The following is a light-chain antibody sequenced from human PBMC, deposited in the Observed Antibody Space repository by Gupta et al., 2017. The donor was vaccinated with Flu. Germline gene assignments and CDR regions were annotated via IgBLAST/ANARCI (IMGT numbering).Light chain of an antibody. V-gene: IGLV6-57*01. Sequence: NFMLTQLHSVSASPGKTVPISCTRSGGSIASSFVQWYQQRPGSSPTTVIFEDDQRPSGVPDRFSGSIDSSSNSASLSISGLKTEDEADYYCQSYDGAYHVFGGGTKLTV. CDR2: EDD. CDR1: GGSIASSF. CDR3: QSYDGAYHV. J-gene: IGLJ2*01.